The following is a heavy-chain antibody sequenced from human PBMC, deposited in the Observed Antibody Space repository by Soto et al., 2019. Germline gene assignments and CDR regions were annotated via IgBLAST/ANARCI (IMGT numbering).Heavy chain of an antibody. CDR3: ARHSCSSTSCLPSYYYYGMDV. Sequence: GESLKISCKGSGYSFTSYWIGWVRQMPGKGLEWMGIIYPGDSGTRYSPSFQGQVTISADKSISTAYLQWSSLKASDTAMYYCARHSCSSTSCLPSYYYYGMDVWGQGTTVTVSS. D-gene: IGHD2-2*01. CDR2: IYPGDSGT. V-gene: IGHV5-51*01. J-gene: IGHJ6*02. CDR1: GYSFTSYW.